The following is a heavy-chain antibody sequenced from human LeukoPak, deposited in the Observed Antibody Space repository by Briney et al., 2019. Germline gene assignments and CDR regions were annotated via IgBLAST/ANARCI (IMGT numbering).Heavy chain of an antibody. CDR1: GYTFTGNY. Sequence: ASVKVSCKASGYTFTGNYLHWVRQAPGQGLEWMGILNPSGGSTSYAQKFQGRVTMTRDTSTSTVYMELSSLRSEDTAVYYCASGEAYYDFWSGYKAFDYWGQGTLVTVSS. CDR2: LNPSGGST. J-gene: IGHJ4*02. D-gene: IGHD3-3*01. CDR3: ASGEAYYDFWSGYKAFDY. V-gene: IGHV1-46*01.